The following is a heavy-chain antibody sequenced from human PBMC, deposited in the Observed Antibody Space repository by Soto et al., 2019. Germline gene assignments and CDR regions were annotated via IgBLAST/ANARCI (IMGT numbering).Heavy chain of an antibody. V-gene: IGHV1-2*04. CDR2: INPNSGGT. CDR3: ATTYYDFWSGDYYGMDV. D-gene: IGHD3-3*01. Sequence: GASVKVSCKASGYTFTGYYMHWVRQAPGQGLEWMGWINPNSGGTNYAQKFQGWVTMTRDTSISTAYMELSRLRSDDTAVYYCATTYYDFWSGDYYGMDVWGQGTTVTAP. CDR1: GYTFTGYY. J-gene: IGHJ6*02.